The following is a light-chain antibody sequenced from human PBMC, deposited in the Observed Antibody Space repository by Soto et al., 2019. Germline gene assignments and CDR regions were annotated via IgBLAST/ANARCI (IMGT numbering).Light chain of an antibody. J-gene: IGKJ5*01. CDR3: QQYDVWPPIT. CDR1: HSVVDN. Sequence: EVLLRQSPADLSVSPQETATLSCRASHSVVDNLAWYQQRPGQAPRLLIYRATSRATGVPARFSGSGTGTEFTLTIRSLQSEDFAVYYCQQYDVWPPITFGQGTRLEIK. V-gene: IGKV3-15*01. CDR2: RAT.